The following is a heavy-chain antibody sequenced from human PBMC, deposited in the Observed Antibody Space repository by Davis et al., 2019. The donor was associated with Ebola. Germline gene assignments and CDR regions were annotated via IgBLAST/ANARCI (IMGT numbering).Heavy chain of an antibody. J-gene: IGHJ6*02. CDR3: AVSYSGSYPGRYGMDV. CDR2: ISAYNGNT. V-gene: IGHV1-18*01. CDR1: GYTFTSYG. D-gene: IGHD1-26*01. Sequence: ASVKVSCKASGYTFTSYGISWVRQAPGQGLEWMGWISAYNGNTNYAQKLQGRVTITRDTSASTAYMELSSLRSEDTAVYYCAVSYSGSYPGRYGMDVWGQGTTVTVSS.